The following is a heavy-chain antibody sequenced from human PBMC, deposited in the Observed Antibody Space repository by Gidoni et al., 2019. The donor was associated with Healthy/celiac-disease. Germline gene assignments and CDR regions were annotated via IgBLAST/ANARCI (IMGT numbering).Heavy chain of an antibody. D-gene: IGHD6-13*01. CDR3: ASWQPQQLVRSDAFDI. J-gene: IGHJ3*02. V-gene: IGHV4-31*03. CDR1: GGSISSGGYY. Sequence: QVQLQESGPGLVKPSQTLSLTCTVSGGSISSGGYYWSWIRQHPGKGLEWIGYIYYSGSTYYNPSLKSRVTISVDTSKNQFSLKLSSVTAADTAVYYCASWQPQQLVRSDAFDIWGQGTMVTVSS. CDR2: IYYSGST.